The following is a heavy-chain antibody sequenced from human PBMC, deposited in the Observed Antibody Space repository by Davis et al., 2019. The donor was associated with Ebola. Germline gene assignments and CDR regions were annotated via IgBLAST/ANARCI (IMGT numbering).Heavy chain of an antibody. V-gene: IGHV4-59*01. Sequence: SETLSLTCTVSGGSISSYYWSWIRQPPGKGLEWIGYIYYSGSTNYNPSLKSRVTISVDTSKNQFSLKLSSVTAADTAVYYCARDHYDSSGGFDYWGQGTLVTVSS. D-gene: IGHD3-22*01. CDR3: ARDHYDSSGGFDY. CDR1: GGSISSYY. J-gene: IGHJ4*02. CDR2: IYYSGST.